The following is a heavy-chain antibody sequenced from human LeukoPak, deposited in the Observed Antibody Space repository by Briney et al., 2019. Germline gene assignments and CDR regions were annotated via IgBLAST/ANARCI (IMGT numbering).Heavy chain of an antibody. CDR3: ARGDVGATFTFDI. CDR1: GGSFSGYY. Sequence: SETLSLTCAVYGGSFSGYYWSWIRQPPGKGLEWIGEINHSGSTNYNPSLKSRVTISVDTSKNQFSLKLSSVTAADTAVYYCARGDVGATFTFDIWGQGTMVTVSS. J-gene: IGHJ3*02. CDR2: INHSGST. V-gene: IGHV4-34*01. D-gene: IGHD1-26*01.